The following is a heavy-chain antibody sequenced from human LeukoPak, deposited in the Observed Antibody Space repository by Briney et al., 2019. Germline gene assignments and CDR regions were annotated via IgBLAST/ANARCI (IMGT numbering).Heavy chain of an antibody. CDR1: GYTFIDYY. CDR3: AITSYSDSGSYYYYGMDV. CDR2: INPNSGDT. D-gene: IGHD3-10*01. J-gene: IGHJ6*02. V-gene: IGHV1-2*04. Sequence: ASVKVSSKASGYTFIDYYVHWVRQAPGQGLEWTGWINPNSGDTNYARKFQGWVTMTRDTSVSTAYMELTRLKFDDTAVYYCAITSYSDSGSYYYYGMDVWGQGTTVTVSS.